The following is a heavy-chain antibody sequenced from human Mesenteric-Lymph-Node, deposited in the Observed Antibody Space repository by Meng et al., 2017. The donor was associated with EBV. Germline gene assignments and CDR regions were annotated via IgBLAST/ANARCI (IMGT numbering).Heavy chain of an antibody. CDR2: IKITTDGATT. V-gene: IGHV3-15*01. J-gene: IGHJ4*02. CDR1: GFTFSNSA. CDR3: TATNLDY. Sequence: FGGGLVQPGGSLRLYCAASGFTFSNSAMSWVRQAPGMGLEWVGRIKITTDGATTDYAEPVKDRFTISRDDSENTLYLQMDSLETEDTAVYYCTATNLDYWGQGTLVTVSS. D-gene: IGHD1-14*01.